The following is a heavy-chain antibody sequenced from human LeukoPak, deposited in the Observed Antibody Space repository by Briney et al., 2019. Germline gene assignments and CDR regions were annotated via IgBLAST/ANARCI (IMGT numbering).Heavy chain of an antibody. CDR1: GFTFSSSW. Sequence: GGSLRLSCAASGFTFSSSWMQWVRQAPGKGLVWVSRVNNDGSGTTYADSVKGRFTISRDNSKSTLYLQMNSLRAEDTAIYYCAYLWFGELLFGFDPWGQGTLVTVSS. CDR3: AYLWFGELLFGFDP. J-gene: IGHJ5*02. D-gene: IGHD3-10*01. CDR2: VNNDGSGT. V-gene: IGHV3-74*01.